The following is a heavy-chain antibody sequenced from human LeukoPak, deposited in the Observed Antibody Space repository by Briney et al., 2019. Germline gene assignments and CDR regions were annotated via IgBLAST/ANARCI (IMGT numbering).Heavy chain of an antibody. CDR2: INPNSGGT. CDR1: GYTFTGYY. D-gene: IGHD6-19*01. CDR3: ARDANKWLVDYNWFDP. V-gene: IGHV1-2*07. J-gene: IGHJ5*02. Sequence: ASVKVSCKASGYTFTGYYMHWVRQAPGQGLEWMGWINPNSGGTNYAHKFQGRVTMTRVTSIRTAYMELSRLRSDDTAAYYCARDANKWLVDYNWFDPWGQGTLVTVSS.